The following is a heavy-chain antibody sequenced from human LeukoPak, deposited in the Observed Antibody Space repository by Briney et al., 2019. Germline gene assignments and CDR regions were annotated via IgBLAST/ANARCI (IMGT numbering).Heavy chain of an antibody. Sequence: SVKVSCKASGGTFSSYAVSWVRQAPGQGLEWMGGIIPIFGTANYAQKFQGRVTITADKSTSTAYMELSSLRSEDTAVYYCARGIVVVPAAAEGSSWFDPWGQGTLVTVSS. CDR1: GGTFSSYA. CDR2: IIPIFGTA. CDR3: ARGIVVVPAAAEGSSWFDP. J-gene: IGHJ5*02. V-gene: IGHV1-69*06. D-gene: IGHD2-2*01.